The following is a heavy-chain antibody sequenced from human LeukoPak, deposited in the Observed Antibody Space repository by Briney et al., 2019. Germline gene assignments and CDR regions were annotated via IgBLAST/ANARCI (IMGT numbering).Heavy chain of an antibody. CDR3: ARGALHYDSSGYHRPFDY. D-gene: IGHD3-22*01. V-gene: IGHV1-69*13. Sequence: GASVKVSCKASGGTFSSYAISWVRQAPGQGLEWMGGIIPIFGTANYAQKFQGRVTITADESTSTAYMELSSLRSEDTAVYYCARGALHYDSSGYHRPFDYWGQGTLVTVSS. J-gene: IGHJ4*02. CDR1: GGTFSSYA. CDR2: IIPIFGTA.